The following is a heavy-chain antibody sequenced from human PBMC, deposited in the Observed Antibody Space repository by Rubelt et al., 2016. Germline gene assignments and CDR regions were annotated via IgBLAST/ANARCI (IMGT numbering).Heavy chain of an antibody. CDR1: GYTFTTYG. J-gene: IGHJ3*02. CDR3: ARDQLALYAFDI. Sequence: QVQLVQSGAEVKKPGASVKVSCKASGYTFTTYGISWVRQAPGQGLVWMGWIRTYNGNTNYAQKLQGKVTMTTDTSTSNAYMGLRSLSSDDTAMYFCARDQLALYAFDIWGQGTMVTVSS. D-gene: IGHD1-1*01. CDR2: IRTYNGNT. V-gene: IGHV1-18*01.